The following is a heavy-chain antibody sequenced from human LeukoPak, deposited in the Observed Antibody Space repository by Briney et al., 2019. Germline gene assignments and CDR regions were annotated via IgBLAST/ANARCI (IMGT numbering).Heavy chain of an antibody. D-gene: IGHD2-15*01. J-gene: IGHJ5*02. Sequence: PGGSLRLSCAASGFTFSSYSMNWVRQAPGKGLEWVSYISSSSSTIYYADSVKGRFTISRDNAKSSLFLQMNSLRAEDTAVYYCARGVGYCSGGSCEGWFDPWGQGTLVTVSS. CDR3: ARGVGYCSGGSCEGWFDP. V-gene: IGHV3-48*01. CDR1: GFTFSSYS. CDR2: ISSSSSTI.